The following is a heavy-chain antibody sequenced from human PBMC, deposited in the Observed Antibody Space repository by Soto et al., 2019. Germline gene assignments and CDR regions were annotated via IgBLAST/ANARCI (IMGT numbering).Heavy chain of an antibody. CDR1: GGSISRVGYY. J-gene: IGHJ5*02. V-gene: IGHV4-31*03. D-gene: IGHD2-8*01. CDR3: ARAVCATGVCYTWDRWFYP. CDR2: THYVGRT. Sequence: PSDTLSFICSVSGGSISRVGYYWAWFRQRPGKGLELIGYTHYVGRTYYIPSLKSRGSISLDTSKNQFSLSLTSVAAADTAVFFCARAVCATGVCYTWDRWFYPLGQGTQVTFSS.